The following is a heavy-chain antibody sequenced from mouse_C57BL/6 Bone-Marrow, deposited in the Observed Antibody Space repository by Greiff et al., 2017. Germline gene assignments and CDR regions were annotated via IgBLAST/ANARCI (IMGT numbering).Heavy chain of an antibody. V-gene: IGHV1-22*01. CDR2: INPNNGGT. CDR1: GYTFTDYN. J-gene: IGHJ2*01. D-gene: IGHD1-1*01. CDR3: ARNYYGGSSFDD. Sequence: EVQLQQSGPELVKPGASVKMSCKASGYTFTDYNMPWVKPSHGQSLEWIGYINPNNGGTSYNQKFKGKATLTVNQSSSTAYMELRSLTSEDSAVDYCARNYYGGSSFDDWGQGTTLTVSS.